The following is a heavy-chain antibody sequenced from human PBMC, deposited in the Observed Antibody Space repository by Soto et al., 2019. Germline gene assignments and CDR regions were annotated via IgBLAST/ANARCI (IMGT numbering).Heavy chain of an antibody. CDR1: GYTFTSYG. CDR2: ISAFNGDT. D-gene: IGHD6-25*01. Sequence: QVQLVQSGSEVKKPGASVNVSCKAFGYTFTSYGFSWVRQVPGQGLERLGWISAFNGDTQYAQTMKGRLTVTTDTSTTTVHMQLRSLTPADTAVYYCTREAGWQRMVPYDWGQGTLVSVS. V-gene: IGHV1-18*04. CDR3: TREAGWQRMVPYD. J-gene: IGHJ4*02.